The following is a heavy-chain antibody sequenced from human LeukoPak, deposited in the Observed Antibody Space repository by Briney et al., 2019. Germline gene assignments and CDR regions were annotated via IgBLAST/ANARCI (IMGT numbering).Heavy chain of an antibody. D-gene: IGHD1-26*01. CDR2: ISYDGSNK. V-gene: IGHV3-30-3*01. CDR1: GFTFSSYA. CDR3: ARARWVGGDYFDY. Sequence: PGGSLRLSCAASGFTFSSYAMHWVRQAPGKGLEWVAVISYDGSNKYYADSVKGRFTISRDNSKNTLYLQMNSLRAEDTAVYYCARARWVGGDYFDYWGQGTLVTVSS. J-gene: IGHJ4*02.